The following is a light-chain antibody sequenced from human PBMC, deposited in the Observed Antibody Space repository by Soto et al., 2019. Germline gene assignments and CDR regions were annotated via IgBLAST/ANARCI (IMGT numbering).Light chain of an antibody. CDR3: QQRSNWPGYT. J-gene: IGKJ2*01. V-gene: IGKV3-11*01. Sequence: EIVLTQSPATLSLCPGERATLSCRASQSVSSYLAWYQQKPGQAPRLLIYDASNRATGIPARFSGSGSGTDFTLTISSLEPEDFAVYYCQQRSNWPGYTFGQGTKLEIK. CDR2: DAS. CDR1: QSVSSY.